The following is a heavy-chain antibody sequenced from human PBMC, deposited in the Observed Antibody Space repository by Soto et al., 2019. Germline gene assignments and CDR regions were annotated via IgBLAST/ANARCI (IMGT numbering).Heavy chain of an antibody. CDR1: GGSISNYF. D-gene: IGHD3-3*01. CDR3: ARGGQDFWSGPFDY. Sequence: PSSTLSLTCTFSGGSISNYFCNWIRQPAGKGLEWIGRIDNSGSTNYNPSLKSRITMSADTSRNQFSLKLNSVTAADTAVYYCARGGQDFWSGPFDYWGQGALVTVSS. V-gene: IGHV4-4*07. CDR2: IDNSGST. J-gene: IGHJ4*02.